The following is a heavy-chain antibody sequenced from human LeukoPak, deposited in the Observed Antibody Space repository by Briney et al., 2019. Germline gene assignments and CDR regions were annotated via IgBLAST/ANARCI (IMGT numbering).Heavy chain of an antibody. V-gene: IGHV3-30-3*01. D-gene: IGHD3-10*01. J-gene: IGHJ4*02. CDR3: ARVPKEGITKVPLLY. Sequence: PGGSLRLSCAASGFTFSSYAMHWVRQAPGKGLEWVAVISYDGSNKYYADSVKGRFTISRDNSKNTLYLQMNSLRAEDTAVYYCARVPKEGITKVPLLYWGQGTLVTVSS. CDR1: GFTFSSYA. CDR2: ISYDGSNK.